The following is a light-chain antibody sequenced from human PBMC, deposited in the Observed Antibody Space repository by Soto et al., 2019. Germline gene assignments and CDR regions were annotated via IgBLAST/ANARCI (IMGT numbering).Light chain of an antibody. Sequence: EMVLTQSPATLSLSPGARALLSCWASQSVGNHLAWYQQKPGQAPRLLIYDASKRATGVPDRFSGSGSGTEFTLTISILQSEDFADYYCQQYQNWPLITFGQGTRLEIK. CDR2: DAS. CDR3: QQYQNWPLIT. J-gene: IGKJ5*01. CDR1: QSVGNH. V-gene: IGKV3D-15*03.